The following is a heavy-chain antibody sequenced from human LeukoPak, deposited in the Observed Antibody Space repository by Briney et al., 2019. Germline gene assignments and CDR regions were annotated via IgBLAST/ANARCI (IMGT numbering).Heavy chain of an antibody. CDR1: GFTFDDYA. CDR2: ISWNSASI. D-gene: IGHD2-2*01. CDR3: AKSDQYCSSTSCYVDN. V-gene: IGHV3-9*01. J-gene: IGHJ4*02. Sequence: GGSLRLSCAASGFTFDDYAMHWVRQAPGKGLEWVSGISWNSASIGYADSVKGRFTISRDNAKNSLYLQMNSLRADDTAVYYCAKSDQYCSSTSCYVDNWGQGTLVTVSS.